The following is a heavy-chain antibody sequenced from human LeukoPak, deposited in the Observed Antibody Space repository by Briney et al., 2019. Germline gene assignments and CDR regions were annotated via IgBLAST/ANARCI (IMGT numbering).Heavy chain of an antibody. CDR3: ARESGGGVLGYFDL. CDR2: TRNKANSYTT. J-gene: IGHJ2*01. Sequence: GGSLRLSCAASGFTFSDHCMDWVRQAPGRGLEWVGRTRNKANSYTTEYAASVKGRFTISRDDSKKSLYLQMNSLKTEDTAVYYCARESGGGVLGYFDLWGRGTLVSVSS. CDR1: GFTFSDHC. D-gene: IGHD3-10*01. V-gene: IGHV3-72*01.